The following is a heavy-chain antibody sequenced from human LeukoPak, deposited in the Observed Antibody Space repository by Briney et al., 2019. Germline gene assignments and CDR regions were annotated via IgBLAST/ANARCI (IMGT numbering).Heavy chain of an antibody. Sequence: PGGSLRLSCAASGFTFSGSAMHWVRQASGKGLEWVGRIRSKASSYATAYAASVKGSFTISRDDSKNTAHLQMNSLKTEDTAVYYCTRHAGGWYFGNWFDPWGQGTLVTVSS. V-gene: IGHV3-73*01. CDR2: IRSKASSYAT. CDR1: GFTFSGSA. CDR3: TRHAGGWYFGNWFDP. D-gene: IGHD6-19*01. J-gene: IGHJ5*02.